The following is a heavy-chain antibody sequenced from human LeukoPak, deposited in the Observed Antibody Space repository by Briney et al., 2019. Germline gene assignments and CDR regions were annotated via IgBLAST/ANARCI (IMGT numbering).Heavy chain of an antibody. V-gene: IGHV3-53*01. CDR1: GFTFSTYW. CDR2: LYSGGNT. J-gene: IGHJ3*02. CDR3: AKDPTVGVPNRMSFDI. D-gene: IGHD1-14*01. Sequence: GGSLRLSCAASGFTFSTYWMSWVRQAPGKGLEWVSVLYSGGNTYYADSVKGRFTISRDNSKNTLYLQMNSLRAEDTAVYYCAKDPTVGVPNRMSFDIWGQGTMVTVSS.